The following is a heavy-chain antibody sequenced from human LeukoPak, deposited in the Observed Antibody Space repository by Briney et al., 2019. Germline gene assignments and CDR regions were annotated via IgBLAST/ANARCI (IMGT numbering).Heavy chain of an antibody. Sequence: PSETLSLTCTVSGYSISSGYYWGWIRQPPGKGLEWIGSIYHSGSTYYNPSLKSRVTISVDTSKNLFSLKLSSVTAADTAVYYCARGGGTRTPSYFDYWGQGTLVTVSS. CDR3: ARGGGTRTPSYFDY. V-gene: IGHV4-38-2*02. CDR1: GYSISSGYY. J-gene: IGHJ4*02. CDR2: IYHSGST. D-gene: IGHD3-10*01.